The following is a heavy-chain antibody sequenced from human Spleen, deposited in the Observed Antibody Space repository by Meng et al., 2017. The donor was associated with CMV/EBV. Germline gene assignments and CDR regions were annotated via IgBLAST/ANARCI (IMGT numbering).Heavy chain of an antibody. CDR2: INPNSGGT. Sequence: ASVKVSCKASGYTFTGYYMHWVRQAPGQGLEWMGWINPNSGGTNYAQKFQGRVTMTRDTSISTAYMELSRLRSDDTAVYYCAKDPRSYGKGGVDVWGQGTTVTVSS. J-gene: IGHJ6*02. V-gene: IGHV1-2*02. CDR1: GYTFTGYY. D-gene: IGHD5-18*01. CDR3: AKDPRSYGKGGVDV.